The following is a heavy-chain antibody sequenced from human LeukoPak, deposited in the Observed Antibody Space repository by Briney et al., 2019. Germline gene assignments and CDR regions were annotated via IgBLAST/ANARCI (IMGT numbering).Heavy chain of an antibody. V-gene: IGHV4-39*07. CDR2: IYYSGST. D-gene: IGHD3-10*01. J-gene: IGHJ5*02. CDR3: ARDYVTMVRGNWFDP. CDR1: GDSISSSSSY. Sequence: SETLSLTCTVSGDSISSSSSYWGWIRQPPGKGLEWIGSIYYSGSTYYNSSLKSRVTISVDTSKNQFSLKLSSVTAADTAVYYCARDYVTMVRGNWFDPWGQGTLVTVSS.